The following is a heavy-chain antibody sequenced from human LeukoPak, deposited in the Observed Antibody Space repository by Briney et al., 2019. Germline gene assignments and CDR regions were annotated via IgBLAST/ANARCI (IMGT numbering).Heavy chain of an antibody. J-gene: IGHJ4*02. Sequence: ASVKVSCKASGYTFTDYYIHWVRQAPGQGLEWMGRINTNSGGTYYAQKFQGRVTMTRDTSISTAYMELSSLRSDDTAVYYCARSALGYCSSTRCFGFDYWGQGTLVTVSS. CDR1: GYTFTDYY. D-gene: IGHD2-2*01. CDR3: ARSALGYCSSTRCFGFDY. CDR2: INTNSGGT. V-gene: IGHV1-2*06.